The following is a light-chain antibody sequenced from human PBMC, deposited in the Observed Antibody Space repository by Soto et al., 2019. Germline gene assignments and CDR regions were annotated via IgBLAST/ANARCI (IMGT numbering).Light chain of an antibody. V-gene: IGKV1-6*01. CDR3: LQDYNYPWT. CDR2: AAS. CDR1: QGIRND. Sequence: AIQMTQSPSSLSSSVGDRVTITCRASQGIRNDLGWYQQKPGKAPQLLIYAASSLQSGVPSRFSGSGSGTDFTLTISRLQPEDFATYYCLQDYNYPWTFGQGTKVEIK. J-gene: IGKJ1*01.